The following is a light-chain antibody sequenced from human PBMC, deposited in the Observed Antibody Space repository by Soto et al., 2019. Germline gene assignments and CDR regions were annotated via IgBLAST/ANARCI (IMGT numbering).Light chain of an antibody. CDR1: QSIGSN. V-gene: IGKV3-15*01. CDR3: QQYDTWPLT. CDR2: AAS. Sequence: EIVMTQSPATLSVSPGERATLSCRASQSIGSNLAWYLQKPGQAPTLLIYAASTRATGFPARFSGSGSGTEFTLSISTLQSEDLEIYYCQQYDTWPLTFGGGTKVEI. J-gene: IGKJ4*01.